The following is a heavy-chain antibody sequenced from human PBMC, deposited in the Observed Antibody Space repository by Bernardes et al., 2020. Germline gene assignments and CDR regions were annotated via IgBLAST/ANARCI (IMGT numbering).Heavy chain of an antibody. Sequence: GGSLRLSCAASELTFSKHDMNWVRQAPGKGLEWLSYISRDSSIIYYADSVKGRFTTSRDNAGNSLFLQMNSLRVEDTAVYYCTRGRGDSTFWGPGTLVTVSS. CDR3: TRGRGDSTF. D-gene: IGHD4-17*01. V-gene: IGHV3-48*01. J-gene: IGHJ4*02. CDR2: ISRDSSII. CDR1: ELTFSKHD.